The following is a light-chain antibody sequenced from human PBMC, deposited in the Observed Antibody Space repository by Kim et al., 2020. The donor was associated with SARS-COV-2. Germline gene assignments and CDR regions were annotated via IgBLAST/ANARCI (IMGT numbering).Light chain of an antibody. CDR1: QSVKNNF. CDR3: QQYGRSLT. V-gene: IGKV3-20*01. CDR2: GAS. J-gene: IGKJ4*01. Sequence: LSPGDRATLSCRASQSVKNNFVAWYQQKPGQAPRLLIYGASSRATGIPDRFSGSGSGTDFTLTISRLEPEDFAVYYCQQYGRSLTFGGGTKVDI.